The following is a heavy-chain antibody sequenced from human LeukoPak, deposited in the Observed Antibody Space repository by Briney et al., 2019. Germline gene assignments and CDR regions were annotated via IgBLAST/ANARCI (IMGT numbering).Heavy chain of an antibody. CDR1: GGSISSYY. CDR2: IYTSGST. V-gene: IGHV4-4*07. Sequence: SETLSLTCTVSGGSISSYYWSWIRQPTGKGLEWIGRIYTSGSTNYNPSLKSRVTMSVDTSKNQFSLKLNSVTAADTAVYYCAKSNGYGLVDIWGQGTMVTVSS. CDR3: AKSNGYGLVDI. J-gene: IGHJ3*02. D-gene: IGHD3-10*01.